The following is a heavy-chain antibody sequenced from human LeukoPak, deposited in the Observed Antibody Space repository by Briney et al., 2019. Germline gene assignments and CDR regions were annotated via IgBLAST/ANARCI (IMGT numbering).Heavy chain of an antibody. CDR1: GGSISSYY. CDR3: ARATSIYGSGSYPFDY. V-gene: IGHV4-59*08. Sequence: SETLSLTCTVSGGSISSYYWSWIRQPPGKGLEWIGYIYSSGSTNYNPSLKSRVTISVDTSKNQFSLKLTSVTAADTAVYYCARATSIYGSGSYPFDYWGQGTLVTVSS. J-gene: IGHJ4*02. CDR2: IYSSGST. D-gene: IGHD3-10*01.